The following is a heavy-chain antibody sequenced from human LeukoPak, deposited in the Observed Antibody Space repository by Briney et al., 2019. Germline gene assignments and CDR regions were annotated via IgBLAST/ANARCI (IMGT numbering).Heavy chain of an antibody. CDR2: IYHSGST. CDR3: ATLRGEGEIDY. CDR1: GYSINSGYY. Sequence: SETLSLTCAVSGYSINSGYYGAWIRQPPGKGLEWIGSIYHSGSTSYNPSLKCRVTISVDTSKNQFSLKLSSVTAADTAVYYCATLRGEGEIDYWGQGTLVTVSS. D-gene: IGHD3-16*01. V-gene: IGHV4-38-2*01. J-gene: IGHJ4*02.